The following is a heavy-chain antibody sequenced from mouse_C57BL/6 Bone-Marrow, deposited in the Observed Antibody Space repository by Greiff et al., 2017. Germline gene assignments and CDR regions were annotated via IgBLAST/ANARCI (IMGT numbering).Heavy chain of an antibody. D-gene: IGHD1-1*01. Sequence: VQLQQSGPELVKPGASVKISCKASGYTFTDSYMNWVKQSHGKSLEWIGDITPHNGGTSSNQKFKGKATLTVDKSSSTAYMELRSLTSEDSAVYYCARSDTTGVATWRAYYFDYWGRGTTLTVSS. CDR1: GYTFTDSY. V-gene: IGHV1-26*01. CDR2: ITPHNGGT. CDR3: ARSDTTGVATWRAYYFDY. J-gene: IGHJ2*01.